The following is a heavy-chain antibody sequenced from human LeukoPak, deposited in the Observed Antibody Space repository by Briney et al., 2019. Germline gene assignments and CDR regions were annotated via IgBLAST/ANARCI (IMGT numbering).Heavy chain of an antibody. CDR2: IYYSGST. CDR1: GGSISSYY. V-gene: IGHV4-59*08. D-gene: IGHD5-12*01. CDR3: ARHVATTWDYYYGMDV. J-gene: IGHJ6*02. Sequence: SETLSLTCTVSGGSISSYYWSWIRQPPGKGLEWIGYIYYSGSTNYNPSLKSRVTISVDTSKNQFSLELSSVTAADTAVYYCARHVATTWDYYYGMDVWGQGTTVTVSS.